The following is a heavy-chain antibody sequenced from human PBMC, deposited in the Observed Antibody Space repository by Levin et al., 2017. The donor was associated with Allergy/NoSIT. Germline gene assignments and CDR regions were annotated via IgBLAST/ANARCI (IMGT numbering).Heavy chain of an antibody. CDR3: AREPRTYYFGMDV. Sequence: ASVKVSCAASGFTVNDNYMNWVRQAPGKGLEWVSIIYSSGATYYADSVRGRFTISRDNSKNTGYLQMNTLRAEDTALYYCAREPRTYYFGMDVWGQGTTVTVSS. J-gene: IGHJ6*02. CDR1: GFTVNDNY. CDR2: IYSSGAT. V-gene: IGHV3-53*01.